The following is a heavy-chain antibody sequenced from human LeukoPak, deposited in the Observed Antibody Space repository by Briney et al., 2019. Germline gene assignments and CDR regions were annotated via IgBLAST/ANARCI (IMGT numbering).Heavy chain of an antibody. Sequence: GASVRVSCKASGGTFRSYAISWVRQAPGQGLEWMGGIITIFGTANYAQKFQGRVTITADESTSTVYMELSSLRSEDTAVYYCARVTLHYYDSSGYYWYFDLWGRGTLVTVSS. CDR3: ARVTLHYYDSSGYYWYFDL. CDR2: IITIFGTA. J-gene: IGHJ2*01. D-gene: IGHD3-22*01. V-gene: IGHV1-69*13. CDR1: GGTFRSYA.